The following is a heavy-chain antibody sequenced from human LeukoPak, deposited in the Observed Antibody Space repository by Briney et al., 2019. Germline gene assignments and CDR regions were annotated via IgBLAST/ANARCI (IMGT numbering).Heavy chain of an antibody. CDR3: ARSPRIAVAGRSDAFDI. D-gene: IGHD6-19*01. CDR1: GFTFSSYA. V-gene: IGHV3-23*01. Sequence: GGSLRLSCAASGFTFSSYAMSWVRQAPGKGLEWVSAISGSGGSTYYADSVKGRFTISRDNSKNTLYLQMNSLRAGDTAVYYCARSPRIAVAGRSDAFDIWGQGTMVTVSS. J-gene: IGHJ3*02. CDR2: ISGSGGST.